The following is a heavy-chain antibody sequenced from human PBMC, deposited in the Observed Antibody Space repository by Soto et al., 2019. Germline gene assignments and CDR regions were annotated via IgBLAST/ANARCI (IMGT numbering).Heavy chain of an antibody. Sequence: GASVKVSCKASGGTFSSYAISWVRQAPGQGLEWMGGIIPIFGTANYAQKFQGRVTITADESTSTAYMELSSLRSEDTAVYYCARGPRDSSSWYNWFDPWGQGTLVTVSS. V-gene: IGHV1-69*13. CDR1: GGTFSSYA. CDR3: ARGPRDSSSWYNWFDP. CDR2: IIPIFGTA. D-gene: IGHD6-13*01. J-gene: IGHJ5*02.